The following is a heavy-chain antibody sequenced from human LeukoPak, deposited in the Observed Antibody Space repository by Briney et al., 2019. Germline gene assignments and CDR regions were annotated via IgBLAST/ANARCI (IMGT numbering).Heavy chain of an antibody. CDR2: INWNGGST. J-gene: IGHJ6*03. V-gene: IGHV3-20*04. D-gene: IGHD4-17*01. CDR1: GFTFDDYG. CDR3: ARVAGATVTLDMDV. Sequence: GGSLRLSCAASGFTFDDYGMSWVRQAPGKGLEWVSGINWNGGSTGYADSVKGRFTISRDNAKNSLYLQMNSLRAEDTAVYYCARVAGATVTLDMDVWGKGTTVTISS.